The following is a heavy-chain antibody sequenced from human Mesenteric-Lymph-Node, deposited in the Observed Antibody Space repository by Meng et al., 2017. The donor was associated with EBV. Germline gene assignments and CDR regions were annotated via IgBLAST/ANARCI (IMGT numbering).Heavy chain of an antibody. CDR3: AHSFTTSGNWFDY. Sequence: TTLKRPTQTLTLTCTLSGFSIGTSGVAVGWIRQPPGQALEWLALIYWDGEKHYSPSLKSRLTITKDTSKNQVILTMTKVYPVDTATYYCAHSFTTSGNWFDYWGQGALVTVSS. CDR2: IYWDGEK. V-gene: IGHV2-5*02. J-gene: IGHJ5*01. CDR1: GFSIGTSGVA. D-gene: IGHD2/OR15-2a*01.